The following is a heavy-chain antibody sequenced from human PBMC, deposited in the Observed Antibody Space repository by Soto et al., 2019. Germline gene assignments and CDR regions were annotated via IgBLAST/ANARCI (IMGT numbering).Heavy chain of an antibody. D-gene: IGHD3-10*01. Sequence: SETLSLTCTVSGGSMSIYFWSWIRQPPGKGLEWIGYIYYSGSTDYNPSLKSRVTISVDTSKNQFSLKLSSVTAADTAVYYCAREYDSGTNAFDIWGQGTMVTVSS. V-gene: IGHV4-59*01. CDR2: IYYSGST. J-gene: IGHJ3*02. CDR3: AREYDSGTNAFDI. CDR1: GGSMSIYF.